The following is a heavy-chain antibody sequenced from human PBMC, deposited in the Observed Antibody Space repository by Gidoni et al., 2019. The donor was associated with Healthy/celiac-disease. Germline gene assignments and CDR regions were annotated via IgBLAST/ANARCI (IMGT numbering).Heavy chain of an antibody. J-gene: IGHJ6*02. CDR1: GLTFSNAW. CDR2: IKSKTDGGTT. D-gene: IGHD2-21*02. V-gene: IGHV3-15*07. Sequence: EVQLVESGGGLVKPGGSLRLSCAASGLTFSNAWMNWDRQAPGKGLEWVGRIKSKTDGGTTDYAAPVKGRFTISRDDSKNTLYLQMNSLKTEDTAVYYCTTGVGGDSASYYGMDVWGQGTTVTVSS. CDR3: TTGVGGDSASYYGMDV.